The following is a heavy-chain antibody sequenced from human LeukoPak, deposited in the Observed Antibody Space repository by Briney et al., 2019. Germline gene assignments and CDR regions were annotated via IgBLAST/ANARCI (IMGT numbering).Heavy chain of an antibody. J-gene: IGHJ6*02. CDR1: GGSFSGYY. D-gene: IGHD3-10*01. V-gene: IGHV4-34*01. Sequence: SETLSLTCAVFGGSFSGYYWSWIRQPPGKGLEWVGEISDSGSTSYNPSLKSRVTILLDTSKNQFSLKVNSVTAADTAVYYCARGDYGSGTYRGVYYHYPMDVWGQGTTVTVSS. CDR3: ARGDYGSGTYRGVYYHYPMDV. CDR2: ISDSGST.